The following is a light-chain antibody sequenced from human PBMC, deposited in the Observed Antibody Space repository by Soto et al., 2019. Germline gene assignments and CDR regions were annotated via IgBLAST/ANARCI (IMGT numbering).Light chain of an antibody. CDR1: ESVSNY. V-gene: IGKV3D-15*01. CDR2: GVS. CDR3: LQYNSWPPMYT. J-gene: IGKJ2*01. Sequence: EIVMTQSPATLSVSPGERATLSCRASESVSNYLAWYQQKPGQAPRLLVYGVSTRATGTPARFSGSGSGTAFTLTISSLQSEDFAVYYCLQYNSWPPMYTFGQGTKLEIK.